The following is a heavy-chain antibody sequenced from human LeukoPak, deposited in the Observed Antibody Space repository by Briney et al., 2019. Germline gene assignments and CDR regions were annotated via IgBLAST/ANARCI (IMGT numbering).Heavy chain of an antibody. D-gene: IGHD4-17*01. J-gene: IGHJ5*02. CDR3: ARDPKPTVTTFNWFVP. V-gene: IGHV1-69*01. CDR2: IIPIFGTA. CDR1: GGTFSSYA. Sequence: SVKVSCKASGGTFSSYAISWVRQAPGQGLEWMGGIIPIFGTANYAQKFQGRVTITADESTSTAYMELSSLRSEDTAVYYCARDPKPTVTTFNWFVPWGQGTLVTVFS.